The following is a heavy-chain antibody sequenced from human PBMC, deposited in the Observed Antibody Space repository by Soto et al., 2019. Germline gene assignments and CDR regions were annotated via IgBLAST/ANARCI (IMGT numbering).Heavy chain of an antibody. J-gene: IGHJ5*02. CDR3: AREHVVPAAMGNWFDP. V-gene: IGHV4-34*01. Sequence: QVQLQQWGAGLLKPSETLSLTCAVYGGSFSGYYWSWIRQPPGKGLEWLGEINHSGSTHYNPSLKSRVTISVDTSKNQCSLKLSSVTAADTAVYYCAREHVVPAAMGNWFDPWGQGTLITVSS. CDR2: INHSGST. CDR1: GGSFSGYY. D-gene: IGHD2-2*01.